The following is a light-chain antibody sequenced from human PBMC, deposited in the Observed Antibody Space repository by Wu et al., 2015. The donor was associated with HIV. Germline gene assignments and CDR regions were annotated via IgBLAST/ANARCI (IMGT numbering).Light chain of an antibody. V-gene: IGKV1-9*01. Sequence: IQLTQSPSSLSASVGDRVTITCRASQGIGNYVAWYQQKPGKAPKLLIYGAFTLQSGVPSRFSGGGSGTDFTLFISSLQPEDFATYYCQQLNSYPRAFGQGTKVEIK. CDR2: GAF. CDR1: QGIGNY. J-gene: IGKJ1*01. CDR3: QQLNSYPRA.